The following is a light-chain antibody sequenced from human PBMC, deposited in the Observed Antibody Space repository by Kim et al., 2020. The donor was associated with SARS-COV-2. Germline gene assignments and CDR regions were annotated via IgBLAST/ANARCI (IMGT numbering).Light chain of an antibody. CDR2: GVS. J-gene: IGKJ1*01. CDR1: QRISSSK. Sequence: LSQGDRATLSCQASQRISSSKLAWDQWKPGQAPRFLMYGVSNRATDIPDKFSGGGSGTDFTLTISRLEPEDFAVYDCQLYDTLPTFGQGTKVDIK. CDR3: QLYDTLPT. V-gene: IGKV3-20*01.